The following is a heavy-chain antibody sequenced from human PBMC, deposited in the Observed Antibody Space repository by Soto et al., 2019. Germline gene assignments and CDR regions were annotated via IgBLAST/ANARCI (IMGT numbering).Heavy chain of an antibody. D-gene: IGHD2-15*01. Sequence: EVQLVESGGGLVQPGGSLRLSCAASGFTFNNYWMTWVRQAPGKGLEWVANLNQDGSEKYYVDSVKGRFTISGDNANNSLYLQMNSLRAEDTAVYYCAMGYCSGGSCSSPPDYWGQGTLVTVSS. CDR2: LNQDGSEK. J-gene: IGHJ4*02. V-gene: IGHV3-7*05. CDR3: AMGYCSGGSCSSPPDY. CDR1: GFTFNNYW.